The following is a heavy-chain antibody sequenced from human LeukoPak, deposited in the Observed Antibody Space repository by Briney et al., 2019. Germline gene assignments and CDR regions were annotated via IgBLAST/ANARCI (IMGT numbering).Heavy chain of an antibody. CDR2: IYTSGST. CDR1: GGSISSYY. V-gene: IGHV4-4*07. Sequence: PSETLSLTCTVSGGSISSYYWSWIRQPAGKGLEWIGRIYTSGSTNYNPSLKSRVTMSVDTSNNQFSLKLSSVTAAATAVYYCARNVYYDSSGYYLSWFDPWGQGTLVTVCS. D-gene: IGHD3-22*01. CDR3: ARNVYYDSSGYYLSWFDP. J-gene: IGHJ5*02.